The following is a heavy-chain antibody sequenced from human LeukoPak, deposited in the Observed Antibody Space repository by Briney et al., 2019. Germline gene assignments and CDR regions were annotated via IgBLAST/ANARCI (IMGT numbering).Heavy chain of an antibody. Sequence: GGSLRLSCTASGFTFGDYAMSWVRQAPGKGLEWVGFIRSKASGGTTEYAASVRGRFTISRDDSKSIAYLQMNSLKTEDTAVYYCTRGHTKLDYWGQGTLVTVSS. CDR3: TRGHTKLDY. CDR2: IRSKASGGTT. CDR1: GFTFGDYA. J-gene: IGHJ4*02. V-gene: IGHV3-49*04.